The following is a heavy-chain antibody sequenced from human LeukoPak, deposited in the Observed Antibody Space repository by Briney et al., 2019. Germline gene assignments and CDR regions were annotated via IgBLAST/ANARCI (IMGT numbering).Heavy chain of an antibody. J-gene: IGHJ4*02. CDR1: GFTFSSYS. CDR3: ARAGGYSYGTPYYFDY. D-gene: IGHD5-18*01. Sequence: GGSLRLSCAASGFTFSSYSMNWVRQAPGKGLEWVSYISSSSSTIYYADSVKGRFTISRDNAKNSLYLQMNSLRAEDTAVYYCARAGGYSYGTPYYFDYWGQGTLVTVSS. V-gene: IGHV3-48*04. CDR2: ISSSSSTI.